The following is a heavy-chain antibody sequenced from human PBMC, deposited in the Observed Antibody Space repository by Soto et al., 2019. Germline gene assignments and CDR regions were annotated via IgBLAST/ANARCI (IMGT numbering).Heavy chain of an antibody. J-gene: IGHJ6*02. V-gene: IGHV4-4*02. CDR2: IYHSGST. D-gene: IGHD2-2*01. CDR1: GGSISSSNW. Sequence: QVQLQESGPGLVKPSGTLSLTCAVSGGSISSSNWWSWVRKPPGKGLEWIGEIYHSGSTNYNPSLKSRVTISVNKSKSQFSLKLSSVTAAVTAVYYCARVVGGYYYGMDVWGQGTTVTVSS. CDR3: ARVVGGYYYGMDV.